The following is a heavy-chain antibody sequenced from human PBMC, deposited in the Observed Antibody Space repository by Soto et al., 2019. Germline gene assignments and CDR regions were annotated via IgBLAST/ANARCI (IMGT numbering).Heavy chain of an antibody. Sequence: PSETLSLTCTVSGGSISSSTYYWGWIRQPPGKGLEWIGNIYFIGNTQYNPSLKSRVTISVHTSKNQFSLKLTSVTAADTAVYYCARRYNWNYVFDSWGLGTLVTVSS. CDR1: GGSISSSTYY. CDR3: ARRYNWNYVFDS. D-gene: IGHD1-7*01. J-gene: IGHJ5*01. CDR2: IYFIGNT. V-gene: IGHV4-39*01.